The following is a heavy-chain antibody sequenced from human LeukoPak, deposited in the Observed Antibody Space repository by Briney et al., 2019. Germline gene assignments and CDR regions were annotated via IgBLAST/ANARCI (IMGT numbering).Heavy chain of an antibody. Sequence: GGSLRLSCAASGFTFSSYGMHWVRQAPGKGLEWVAVISYDGSNKYYADSVKGRFTISRDNSKNTLYLQMNSLRAEDTAVYYCARSPTMVRGVIILLDYWGQGTLVTVSS. CDR3: ARSPTMVRGVIILLDY. J-gene: IGHJ4*02. CDR2: ISYDGSNK. V-gene: IGHV3-30*03. CDR1: GFTFSSYG. D-gene: IGHD3-10*01.